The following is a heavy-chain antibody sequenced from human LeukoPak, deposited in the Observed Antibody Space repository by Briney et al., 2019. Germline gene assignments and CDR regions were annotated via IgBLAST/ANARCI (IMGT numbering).Heavy chain of an antibody. CDR2: INPNSGGT. CDR1: GYTFTGYY. J-gene: IGHJ4*02. D-gene: IGHD3/OR15-3a*01. Sequence: ASVKVSCKASGYTFTGYYMHWVRQAPGQGLEWVGWINPNSGGTNYAQKFQGRVTMTRDTSISTAYMELSRLRSDDTAVYYCARGDWLLHYFDYWGQGNLVTVSS. CDR3: ARGDWLLHYFDY. V-gene: IGHV1-2*02.